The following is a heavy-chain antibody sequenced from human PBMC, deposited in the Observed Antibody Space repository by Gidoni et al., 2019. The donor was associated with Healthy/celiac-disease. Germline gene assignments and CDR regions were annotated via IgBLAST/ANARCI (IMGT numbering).Heavy chain of an antibody. Sequence: QVQLVQSGAEVKKPGASVKVSCKASGYTFTGYYMHWVRQAPGQGLEWMGWINPNSGGTNYAQKFQGRVTMTRDTSISTAYMELSRLRSDDTAVYYCARAGITMVRGVPNYFDYWGQGTLVTVSS. CDR3: ARAGITMVRGVPNYFDY. V-gene: IGHV1-2*02. CDR1: GYTFTGYY. J-gene: IGHJ4*02. D-gene: IGHD3-10*01. CDR2: INPNSGGT.